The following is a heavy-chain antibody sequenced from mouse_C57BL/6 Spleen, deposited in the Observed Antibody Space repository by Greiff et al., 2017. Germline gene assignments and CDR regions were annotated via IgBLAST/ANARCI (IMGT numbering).Heavy chain of an antibody. V-gene: IGHV1-69*01. CDR3: AREGELPGRYFDV. CDR2: IDPSDSYT. D-gene: IGHD1-1*01. Sequence: QVQLQQPGAELVMPGASVKLSCKASGYTFTSYWMHWVKQRPGQGLEWIGEIDPSDSYTNYNQKFKGKSTLTVDKSSSTAYMQLSSLTSEDSAVYYCAREGELPGRYFDVWGTGTTVTVSS. J-gene: IGHJ1*03. CDR1: GYTFTSYW.